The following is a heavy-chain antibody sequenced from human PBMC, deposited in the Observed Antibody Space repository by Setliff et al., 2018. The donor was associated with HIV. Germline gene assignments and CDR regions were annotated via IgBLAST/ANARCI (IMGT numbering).Heavy chain of an antibody. Sequence: GGSLRLSCAASGFTFSDFSMSWIRQAPGKGLEWVAFIKYDGIKQDYADSVKGRFTISRDNSKNTLYLQMDSLRVEDTTVYYCTRKLAPGHGMDVWGQGTTVTVSS. CDR3: TRKLAPGHGMDV. CDR2: IKYDGIKQ. V-gene: IGHV3-30*03. CDR1: GFTFSDFS. J-gene: IGHJ6*02. D-gene: IGHD3-3*02.